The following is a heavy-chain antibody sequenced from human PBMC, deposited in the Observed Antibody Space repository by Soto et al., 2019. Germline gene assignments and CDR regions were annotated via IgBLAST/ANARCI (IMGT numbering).Heavy chain of an antibody. D-gene: IGHD4-17*01. J-gene: IGHJ4*02. V-gene: IGHV3-33*01. CDR3: SRAPNGAGDYWF. CDR2: VWTDGRNT. CDR1: GFIFNSHG. Sequence: QVLLVESGGGVVQAGRSLRLSCAASGFIFNSHGIHWVRQAPGKGLEWVAVVWTDGRNTNYADSVKGRFIISRDNSKNTVFLQMNSLRGDDPAMYYCSRAPNGAGDYWFWGQGTLVTVST.